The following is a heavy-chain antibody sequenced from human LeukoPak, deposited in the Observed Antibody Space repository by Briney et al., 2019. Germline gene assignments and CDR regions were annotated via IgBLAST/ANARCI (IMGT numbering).Heavy chain of an antibody. CDR3: AKIGPLSGAYYFDF. V-gene: IGHV3-23*01. CDR1: GFTFSSYA. Sequence: GGSLRLSCAASGFTFSSYAMTWVRQAPGKGLKWVSAIVGSGTNTFYAGSVKGRFTVSRDNSKNTLYLQMNSLRAEDTAIYYCAKIGPLSGAYYFDFWGQGTLVTVSS. D-gene: IGHD7-27*01. J-gene: IGHJ4*02. CDR2: IVGSGTNT.